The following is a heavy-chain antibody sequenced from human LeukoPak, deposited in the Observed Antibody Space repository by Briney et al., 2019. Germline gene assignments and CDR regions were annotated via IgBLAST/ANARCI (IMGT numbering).Heavy chain of an antibody. J-gene: IGHJ4*02. V-gene: IGHV3-33*01. CDR2: IWYDGSNK. Sequence: GGSLGLSCAASVFTFSSYGMHWVRQAPGKGREWVAVIWYDGSNKYYADSVKGRFTISRDNSKNTLYLQMNSLRAEDTAVYYCAAHHWELGYFDYWGQGTLVTVSS. CDR1: VFTFSSYG. CDR3: AAHHWELGYFDY. D-gene: IGHD1-26*01.